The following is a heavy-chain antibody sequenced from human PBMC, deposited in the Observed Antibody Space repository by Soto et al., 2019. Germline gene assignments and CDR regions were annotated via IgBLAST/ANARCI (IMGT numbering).Heavy chain of an antibody. CDR2: TSYDGSNK. Sequence: PGGSLRLSCAASGFTFSSYGMHWVRQAPGKGLEWVAVTSYDGSNKYYADSVKGRFTISRDNSKNTLYLQMNSLRAEDTAVYYCALSPGPGTGNWGQGTLVTVSS. CDR3: ALSPGPGTGN. D-gene: IGHD1-1*01. J-gene: IGHJ4*02. V-gene: IGHV3-30*03. CDR1: GFTFSSYG.